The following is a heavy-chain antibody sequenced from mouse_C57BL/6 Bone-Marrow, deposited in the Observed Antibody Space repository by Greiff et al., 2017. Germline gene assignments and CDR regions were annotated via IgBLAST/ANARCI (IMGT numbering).Heavy chain of an antibody. CDR3: TRDYDYETWFAY. CDR2: ISSGGDYI. J-gene: IGHJ3*01. V-gene: IGHV5-9-1*02. CDR1: GFTFSSYA. D-gene: IGHD2-4*01. Sequence: EVNVVESGEGLVKPGGSLKLSCAASGFTFSSYAMSWVRQTPEKRLEWVAYISSGGDYIYYADTVKGRFTISRDNARNTLYLQMSSLKSEDTAMYYCTRDYDYETWFAYWGQGTLVTVSA.